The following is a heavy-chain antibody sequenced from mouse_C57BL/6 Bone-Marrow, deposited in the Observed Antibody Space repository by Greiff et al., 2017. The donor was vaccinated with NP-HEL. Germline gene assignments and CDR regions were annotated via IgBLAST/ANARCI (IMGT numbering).Heavy chain of an antibody. J-gene: IGHJ3*01. D-gene: IGHD3-3*01. CDR1: GYTFTDYN. CDR3: ARSDASRAGFAY. Sequence: VQLKQSGPELVKPGASVKMSCKASGYTFTDYNMHWVKQSHGKSLEWIGYINPNNGGTSYNQKFKGKATLTVNKSSSTAYMELRSLTSEDSAVYYCARSDASRAGFAYWGQGTLVTVSA. CDR2: INPNNGGT. V-gene: IGHV1-22*01.